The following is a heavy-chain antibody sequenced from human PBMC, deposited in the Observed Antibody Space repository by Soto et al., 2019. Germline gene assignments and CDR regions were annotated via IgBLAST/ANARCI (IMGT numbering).Heavy chain of an antibody. CDR2: INDSGST. CDR1: GGSFRGYY. V-gene: IGHV4-34*01. Sequence: QVQLQQWGAGLLKPSETLSLTCAVYGGSFRGYYWSWIRQPPGKGLEWIGKINDSGSTKYNPPLTRRATISVYWFKIQLALILRSVTAAATAVYYCARGRGLFGAVTLFGYWGQGTLVTFSS. J-gene: IGHJ4*02. D-gene: IGHD3-3*01. CDR3: ARGRGLFGAVTLFGY.